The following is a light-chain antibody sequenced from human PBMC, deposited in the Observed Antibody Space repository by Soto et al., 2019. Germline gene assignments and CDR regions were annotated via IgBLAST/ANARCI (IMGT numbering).Light chain of an antibody. J-gene: IGLJ2*01. CDR1: SGSIASNS. Sequence: NFMLTQPHSVSESPGKTVTISCTRSSGSIASNSVQWYQQRPGSAPTTVIYGDTQRPSGVPDRFSGSIDSSSNSASLTISGLQTEDEADFYCQSYDGDDHVVFGGGTKLTVL. CDR3: QSYDGDDHVV. CDR2: GDT. V-gene: IGLV6-57*04.